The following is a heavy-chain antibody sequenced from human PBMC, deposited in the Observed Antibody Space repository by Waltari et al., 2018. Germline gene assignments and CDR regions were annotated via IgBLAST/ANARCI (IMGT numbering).Heavy chain of an antibody. V-gene: IGHV4-59*01. CDR3: ARRNWGFDY. J-gene: IGHJ4*02. Sequence: QVQLQESGPGLVKPSETLSLTCTVPGGSISSYYWSWIRQPPGKGLEEIWYIYYSGSTNYNPSLKSRFTISVDTSKNQFSLKLSSVTAADTAVYYCARRNWGFDYWGQGTLVTVSS. D-gene: IGHD7-27*01. CDR2: IYYSGST. CDR1: GGSISSYY.